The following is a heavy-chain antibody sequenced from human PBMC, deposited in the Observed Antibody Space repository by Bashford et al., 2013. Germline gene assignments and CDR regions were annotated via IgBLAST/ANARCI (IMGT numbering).Heavy chain of an antibody. Sequence: GVLRLSCVASGLTVSYNYMRWVRQAPGKGLEWVSVIYSGGNTDHADSVRGRFTISRDNYENTLYLHMNSLRPEDTAVYYCARAYTINDFWSGYYRYWGQGTLVTVSS. V-gene: IGHV3-66*02. D-gene: IGHD3-3*01. CDR3: ARAYTINDFWSGYYRY. CDR2: IYSGGNT. CDR1: GLTVSYNY. J-gene: IGHJ4*02.